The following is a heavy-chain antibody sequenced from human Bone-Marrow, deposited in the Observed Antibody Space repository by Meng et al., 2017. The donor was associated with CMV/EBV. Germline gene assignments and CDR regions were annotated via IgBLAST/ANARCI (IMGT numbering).Heavy chain of an antibody. J-gene: IGHJ4*02. CDR3: ARDFSSVLNYIDF. CDR1: GFTFSNYA. Sequence: GESLKISCVASGFTFSNYAMTWVRQVPGKGLEWVSGISGSTYYADSVKGRFTIWRDNSKNSLYLQMNSLRAEDTAVYYCARDFSSVLNYIDFWGQGTLVTVSS. V-gene: IGHV3-23*01. CDR2: ISGST. D-gene: IGHD2/OR15-2a*01.